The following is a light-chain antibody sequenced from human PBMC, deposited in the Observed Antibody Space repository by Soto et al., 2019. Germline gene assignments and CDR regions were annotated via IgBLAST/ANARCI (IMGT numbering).Light chain of an antibody. V-gene: IGKV1-39*01. CDR1: QSITKY. CDR3: QQSASAPRT. Sequence: DIPMTQSPSSLSASVGDRVTITCRASQSITKYLNWYQQKPGKAPRLLICGASSLQSGVPSRFSGSGSGTDFTLTINSLQPEDFATYYCQQSASAPRTFGQGTKVEIK. CDR2: GAS. J-gene: IGKJ1*01.